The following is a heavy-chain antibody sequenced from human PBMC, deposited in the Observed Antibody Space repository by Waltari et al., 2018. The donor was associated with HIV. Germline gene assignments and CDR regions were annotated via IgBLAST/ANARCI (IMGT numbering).Heavy chain of an antibody. D-gene: IGHD3-22*01. CDR3: ARGGDSSGYYFDYYYYGMDV. Sequence: QVQLVQSGAEVKKPGASVKVSCKASGYTFTSYYMHWVRQAPGQGLEWMGIINPSGGSTSYAQKFQGRVTMTRDTSTSTVYMELSSLRSEDTAVYYCARGGDSSGYYFDYYYYGMDVWGQGTTVTVSS. CDR2: INPSGGST. J-gene: IGHJ6*02. V-gene: IGHV1-46*01. CDR1: GYTFTSYY.